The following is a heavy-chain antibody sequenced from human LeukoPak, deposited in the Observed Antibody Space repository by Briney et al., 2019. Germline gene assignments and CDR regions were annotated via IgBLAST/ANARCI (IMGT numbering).Heavy chain of an antibody. CDR2: IYYSGST. CDR3: ARLLWFGELLLDY. CDR1: GGSISSSSYY. D-gene: IGHD3-10*01. V-gene: IGHV4-39*01. Sequence: SETLSLTCTVSGGSISSSSYYWGWIRQPPGKGREWIGSIYYSGSTYYNPSLKSRVTISVDTSKNQFSLKLSSVTAADTAVYYCARLLWFGELLLDYWGQGTLVTVSS. J-gene: IGHJ4*02.